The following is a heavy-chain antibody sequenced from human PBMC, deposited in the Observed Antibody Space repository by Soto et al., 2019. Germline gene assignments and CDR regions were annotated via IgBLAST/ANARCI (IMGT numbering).Heavy chain of an antibody. CDR2: INPSGGST. CDR3: AREVVVVVAATPDAFDI. Sequence: ASVKVSCKASGYTFTSYYMHWVRQAPGQGLEWIGIINPSGGSTSYAQKFQGRVTMTRDTSTSTVYMELSSLRSEDTAVYYCAREVVVVVAATPDAFDIWGQGTMVNVSS. CDR1: GYTFTSYY. J-gene: IGHJ3*02. D-gene: IGHD2-15*01. V-gene: IGHV1-46*01.